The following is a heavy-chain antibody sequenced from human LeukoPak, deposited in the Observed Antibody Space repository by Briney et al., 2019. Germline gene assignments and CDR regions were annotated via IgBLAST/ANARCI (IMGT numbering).Heavy chain of an antibody. D-gene: IGHD6-13*01. CDR3: ARDLIGAAAGTVEY. V-gene: IGHV3-48*03. CDR2: ISSSGSAI. Sequence: GGSLRLSCAASGFTFSSYEMNWVRQAPGKGLEWVSFISSSGSAIHYADSVKGRFAISRDNAKNSLYLQMNSLRDEDTAVYYCARDLIGAAAGTVEYWGQGTLVTVSS. CDR1: GFTFSSYE. J-gene: IGHJ4*02.